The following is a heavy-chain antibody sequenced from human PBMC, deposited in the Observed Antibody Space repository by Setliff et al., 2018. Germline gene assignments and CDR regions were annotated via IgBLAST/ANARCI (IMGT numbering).Heavy chain of an antibody. Sequence: GGSLRLSCEASGFTFSSYWMHWVRQAPGKGLVWVSRITSDGSSTSYADAVEGRFTISRDNAKNSLYLQMNSLRAEDTALYYCAKDKSHRGYSYYGMDVWGQGTTVTVSS. CDR3: AKDKSHRGYSYYGMDV. D-gene: IGHD5-18*01. V-gene: IGHV3-74*01. CDR1: GFTFSSYW. CDR2: ITSDGSST. J-gene: IGHJ6*02.